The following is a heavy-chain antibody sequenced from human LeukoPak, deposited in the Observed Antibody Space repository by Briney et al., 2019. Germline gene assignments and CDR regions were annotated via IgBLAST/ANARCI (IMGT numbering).Heavy chain of an antibody. CDR3: ARGFGVVITTVPLDY. J-gene: IGHJ4*02. V-gene: IGHV3-33*01. D-gene: IGHD3-22*01. CDR2: IWYDGSNK. CDR1: GFTFSSYG. Sequence: GGSLRLSCAASGFTFSSYGMHWVRQAPGKGLEWVAVIWYDGSNKYYADSVKGRFTISRDNSENTLYLQMNSLRAEDTAVYCCARGFGVVITTVPLDYWGQGTLVTVSS.